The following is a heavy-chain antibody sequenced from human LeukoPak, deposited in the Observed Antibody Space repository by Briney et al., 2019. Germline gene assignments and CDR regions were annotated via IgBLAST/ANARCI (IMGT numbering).Heavy chain of an antibody. J-gene: IGHJ4*02. D-gene: IGHD7-27*01. CDR2: IDPSDSDP. V-gene: IGHV5-10-1*01. CDR3: ARTGEIATTLTD. CDR1: GYSFTSYG. Sequence: PGEPSTTSGDPSGYSFTSYGSSWVRQMPGKGREWIERIDPSDSDPNYSPSCRGHVTISVDKSISTAYLQWSSLKASDTAMYYCARTGEIATTLTDWGQGTLVTVSS.